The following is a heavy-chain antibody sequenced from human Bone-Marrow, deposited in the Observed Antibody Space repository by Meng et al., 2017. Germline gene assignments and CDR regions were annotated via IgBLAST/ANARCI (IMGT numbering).Heavy chain of an antibody. CDR1: GFVFSGFA. CDR2: ITYDVSNQ. CDR3: ARDLDCSGGSCYLHFDY. Sequence: GESLKISCAASGFVFSGFAMHWVRQAPGTGLEWVSLITYDVSNQYYADSVKGRFTISRDDSKNSLYLQMNSLRSEDTAGYYCARDLDCSGGSCYLHFDYWGQGTPVTVSS. V-gene: IGHV3-30*01. D-gene: IGHD2-15*01. J-gene: IGHJ4*02.